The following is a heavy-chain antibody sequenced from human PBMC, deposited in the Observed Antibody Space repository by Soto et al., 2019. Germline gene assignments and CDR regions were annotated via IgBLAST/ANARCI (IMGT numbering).Heavy chain of an antibody. D-gene: IGHD1-1*01. CDR2: IKGDGSSA. CDR3: TRASLERPHDLEY. Sequence: EVQLVASGGGLVQPGGSLRLSCAASGVTCSNYWMHWVRLTPGKGMVWVSRIKGDGSSALYADSVKGRCTISRDNAKSTLFLQMHSLAAVGTGVYYSTRASLERPHDLEYWGQGTLVTVSS. V-gene: IGHV3-74*01. CDR1: GVTCSNYW. J-gene: IGHJ4*02.